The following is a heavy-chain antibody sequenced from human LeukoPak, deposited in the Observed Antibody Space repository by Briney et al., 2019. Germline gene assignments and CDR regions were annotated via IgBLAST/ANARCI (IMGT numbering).Heavy chain of an antibody. CDR2: IYYSRST. CDR3: ARGWRESIVVVPGPYGMDV. V-gene: IGHV4-59*12. CDR1: GGSISSYY. J-gene: IGHJ6*02. Sequence: SETLSLTCTVSGGSISSYYWSWIRQPPGKGLEWIGYIYYSRSTYYNPSLKSRVTISVDTSKNQFSLKLSSVTAADTAVYYCARGWRESIVVVPGPYGMDVWGQGTTVTVSS. D-gene: IGHD3-22*01.